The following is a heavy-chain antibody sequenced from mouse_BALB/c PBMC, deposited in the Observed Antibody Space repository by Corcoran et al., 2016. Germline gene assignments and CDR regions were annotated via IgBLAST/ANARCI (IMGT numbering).Heavy chain of an antibody. Sequence: LVKTGASVKISCKASGYSFTGYYMHWVKQSHGKSLEWIGYISCYNGATSYNQKFKGKATFTVDTSSSTAYMQFNSLTSDDSAVYYCSRGNYGRSWFAYWGQGTLVTVAA. CDR2: ISCYNGAT. CDR1: GYSFTGYY. V-gene: IGHV1S34*01. D-gene: IGHD1-1*01. J-gene: IGHJ3*01. CDR3: SRGNYGRSWFAY.